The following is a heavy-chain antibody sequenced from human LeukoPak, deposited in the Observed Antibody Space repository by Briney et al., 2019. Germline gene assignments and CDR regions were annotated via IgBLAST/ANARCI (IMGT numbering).Heavy chain of an antibody. CDR3: ASSCSGGSCYGT. V-gene: IGHV4-34*01. CDR2: INHSGST. D-gene: IGHD2-15*01. Sequence: SETLSLTCAVYGGSFSGYYWSWIRLPPGKGLEWIGEINHSGSTNYNPSLKSRVTISVDTSKNQFSLKLSSVTAADTAVYYCASSCSGGSCYGTWGQGTLVTVSS. J-gene: IGHJ5*02. CDR1: GGSFSGYY.